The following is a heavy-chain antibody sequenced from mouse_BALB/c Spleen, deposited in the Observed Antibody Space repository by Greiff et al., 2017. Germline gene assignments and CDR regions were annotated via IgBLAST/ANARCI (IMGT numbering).Heavy chain of an antibody. J-gene: IGHJ3*01. CDR2: ISSGGGNT. D-gene: IGHD3-2*02. CDR3: ARYGGPQAWFAY. V-gene: IGHV5-9*03. CDR1: GFTFSSYT. Sequence: EVMLVESGGGLVKPGGSLKLSCAASGFTFSSYTMSWVRQTPEKRLEWVATISSGGGNTYYPDSVKGRFTISRDNAKNNLYLQMSSLRSEDTALYYCARYGGPQAWFAYWGQGTLVTGSA.